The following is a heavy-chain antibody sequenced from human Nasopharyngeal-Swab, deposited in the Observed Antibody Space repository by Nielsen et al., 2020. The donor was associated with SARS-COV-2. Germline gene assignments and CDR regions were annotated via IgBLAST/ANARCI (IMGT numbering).Heavy chain of an antibody. V-gene: IGHV4-61*10. CDR3: ASSGSYLGADY. D-gene: IGHD1-26*01. J-gene: IGHJ4*02. Sequence: SETLSLTCTVSGGSISSGSYYWSWIRQPAGKGLEWIGYIYYSGSTNYNPSLKSRVTISVDTSKNQLSLKLSSVTAADTAVYYCASSGSYLGADYWGQGTLVTVSS. CDR2: IYYSGST. CDR1: GGSISSGSYY.